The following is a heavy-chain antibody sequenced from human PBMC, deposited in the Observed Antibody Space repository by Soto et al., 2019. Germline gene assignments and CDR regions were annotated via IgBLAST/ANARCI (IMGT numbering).Heavy chain of an antibody. CDR1: AVSLSGRSIY. J-gene: IGHJ5*02. CDR2: IYYSGQT. CDR3: ARHGSS. Sequence: PSALMSLTCRVAAVSLSGRSIYWGWIRQPPGKGLEWIGSIYYSGQTYYNPSLKSRVTISVDRSKNQFSLNLTSVTATDTAFYYCARHGSSWGQGTLVTLSS. V-gene: IGHV4-39*01.